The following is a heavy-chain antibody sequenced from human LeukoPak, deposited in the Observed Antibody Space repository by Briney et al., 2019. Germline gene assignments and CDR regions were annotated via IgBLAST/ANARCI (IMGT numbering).Heavy chain of an antibody. CDR1: GFTFSSYA. CDR2: ISYDGSNK. J-gene: IGHJ4*02. V-gene: IGHV3-30-3*01. CDR3: ARDLESGSYYFDS. Sequence: GGSLRLSCAASGFTFSSYAMHWVRQAAGKGLEWVAVISYDGSNKYYADFVKGRSPISRDNSKNTLYLQMNSLRAEDTAVYYCARDLESGSYYFDSWGQGTLVTVSS. D-gene: IGHD1-26*01.